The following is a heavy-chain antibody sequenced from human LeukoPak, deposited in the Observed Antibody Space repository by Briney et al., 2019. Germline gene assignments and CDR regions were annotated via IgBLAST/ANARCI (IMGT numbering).Heavy chain of an antibody. V-gene: IGHV3-48*01. D-gene: IGHD6-13*01. J-gene: IGHJ6*02. Sequence: PGGSLRLSCAASGFAFSSYSMNWVRQAPGKGLEWVSYISSSSSTIYYADSVKGRFTISRDNAKNSLYLQMNSLRAEDTAVYYCAGSSSWYGYYYYGMDGWGQGTTVTVSS. CDR1: GFAFSSYS. CDR3: AGSSSWYGYYYYGMDG. CDR2: ISSSSSTI.